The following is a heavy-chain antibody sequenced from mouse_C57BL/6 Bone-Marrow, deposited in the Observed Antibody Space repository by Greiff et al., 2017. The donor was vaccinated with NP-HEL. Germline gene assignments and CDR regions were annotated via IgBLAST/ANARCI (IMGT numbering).Heavy chain of an antibody. V-gene: IGHV1-72*01. CDR3: ARRIITTVVATDYYAMDY. D-gene: IGHD1-1*01. Sequence: VKQRPGRGLEWIGRIDPNSGGTKYNEKFKSKATLTVDKPSSTAYMQLSSLTSEDSAVYYCARRIITTVVATDYYAMDYWGQGTSVTVSS. J-gene: IGHJ4*01. CDR2: IDPNSGGT.